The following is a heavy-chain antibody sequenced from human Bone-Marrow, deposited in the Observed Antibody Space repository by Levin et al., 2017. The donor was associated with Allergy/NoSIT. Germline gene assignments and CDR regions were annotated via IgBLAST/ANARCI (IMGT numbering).Heavy chain of an antibody. CDR1: GGSISTYY. V-gene: IGHV4-59*01. D-gene: IGHD6-13*01. CDR2: MSYSGSP. Sequence: SSETLSLTCTVSGGSISTYYWSWIRQPPGKGLEWIGYMSYSGSPNYNPSLKSRVTISVDSSKKQFSLKLSSVTAADTAVYYCARVAISSWYFWFDPWGPGTLVTVSS. CDR3: ARVAISSWYFWFDP. J-gene: IGHJ5*02.